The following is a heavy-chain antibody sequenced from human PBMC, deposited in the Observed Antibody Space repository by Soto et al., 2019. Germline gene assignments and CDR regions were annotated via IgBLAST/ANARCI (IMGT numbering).Heavy chain of an antibody. CDR2: ISAYNGNT. D-gene: IGHD2-2*01. V-gene: IGHV1-18*01. J-gene: IGHJ4*02. Sequence: DAVKVSCKAYGYTVTGYGIRLVRLALGQGLEWMGWISAYNGNTNYAQKLQGRVTMTTDTSTSTAYMELRSLRSDDTAVYYCARSLEAIVVVPADSFDYWGQGTLVPVSS. CDR3: ARSLEAIVVVPADSFDY. CDR1: GYTVTGYG.